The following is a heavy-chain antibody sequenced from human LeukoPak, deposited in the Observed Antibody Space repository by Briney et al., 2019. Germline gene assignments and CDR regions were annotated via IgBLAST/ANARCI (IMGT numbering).Heavy chain of an antibody. Sequence: GASVKVSCKASGYTFTGYYMHWVRQAPGQGLEWMGRINPNSGGTNYAQKFQGRVTMTRDTSISTAYMELSRLKSDDTAVYYCAKIVGATNEVFDYWGQGTLVTVSS. CDR1: GYTFTGYY. CDR2: INPNSGGT. CDR3: AKIVGATNEVFDY. V-gene: IGHV1-2*06. J-gene: IGHJ4*02. D-gene: IGHD1-26*01.